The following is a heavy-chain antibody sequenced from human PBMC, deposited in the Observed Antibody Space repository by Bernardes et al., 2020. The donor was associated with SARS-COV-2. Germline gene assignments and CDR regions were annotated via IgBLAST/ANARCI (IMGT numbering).Heavy chain of an antibody. CDR1: GGSFSGYY. CDR2: INRGGST. D-gene: IGHD6-6*01. J-gene: IGHJ4*02. CDR3: ARIYSTSSFDFDY. V-gene: IGHV4-34*01. Sequence: TLSLTCAVYGGSFSGYYWSWIRQPPGKGLEWIGEINRGGSTNYNPSLKSRVTISVDTSKNQFSLKLSSVTAADTAVYYCARIYSTSSFDFDYWGQGTLVTVSS.